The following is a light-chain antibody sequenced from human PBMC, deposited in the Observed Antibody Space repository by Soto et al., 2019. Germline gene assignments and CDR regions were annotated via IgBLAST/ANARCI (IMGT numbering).Light chain of an antibody. V-gene: IGLV1-40*01. J-gene: IGLJ3*02. CDR2: GNN. CDR3: QSYDSSLSGSV. CDR1: SSNIGAGYD. Sequence: QSVLTQPPSVSGAPGQRVTISCTGSSSNIGAGYDVHWYQQLPGTAPKLLIYGNNNRPSGVPDRFSGSKSGTSASLAITGLQAEDVADYYCQSYDSSLSGSVFGGGTKLT.